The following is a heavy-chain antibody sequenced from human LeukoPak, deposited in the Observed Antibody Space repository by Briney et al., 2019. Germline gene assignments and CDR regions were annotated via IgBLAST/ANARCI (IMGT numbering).Heavy chain of an antibody. Sequence: ASVKVSCKASGYTFTGYYMHWVRQAPGQGLEWMGWINPNSGGTHYAQKFQGRVTMTRDTSISTAYMELSRLRSDDTAVYYCARRVIAARSYYYYMDVWGKGTTVTVSS. CDR2: INPNSGGT. V-gene: IGHV1-2*02. CDR3: ARRVIAARSYYYYMDV. J-gene: IGHJ6*03. D-gene: IGHD6-6*01. CDR1: GYTFTGYY.